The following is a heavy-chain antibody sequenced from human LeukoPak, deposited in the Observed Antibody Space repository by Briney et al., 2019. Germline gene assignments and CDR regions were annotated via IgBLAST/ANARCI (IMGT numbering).Heavy chain of an antibody. CDR2: ISRNSSYI. J-gene: IGHJ4*02. V-gene: IGHV3-21*01. CDR3: ARVSGFSGLAFDY. Sequence: PGGSLRLSCAASGFIFSIYNMNWVRQAPGKGLEWVSSISRNSSYIYIADSVKGRFTISRDNAKSSLYLQMNSLRAGDTAVYYCARVSGFSGLAFDYWGQGTLVTVSS. D-gene: IGHD3-22*01. CDR1: GFIFSIYN.